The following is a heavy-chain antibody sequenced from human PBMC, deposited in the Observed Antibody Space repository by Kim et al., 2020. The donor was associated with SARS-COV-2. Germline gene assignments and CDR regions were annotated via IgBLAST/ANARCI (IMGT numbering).Heavy chain of an antibody. V-gene: IGHV1-46*01. Sequence: FQGRVTMTRDTSTSTVYMELSSLGSEDTAVYYCARDRVAAAGTGEYYFDYWGQGTLVTVSS. J-gene: IGHJ4*02. D-gene: IGHD6-13*01. CDR3: ARDRVAAAGTGEYYFDY.